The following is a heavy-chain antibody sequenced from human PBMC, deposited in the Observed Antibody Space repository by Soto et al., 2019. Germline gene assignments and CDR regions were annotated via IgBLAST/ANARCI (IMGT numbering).Heavy chain of an antibody. CDR3: AKDLFNVLVAAAVLGYDGMDV. Sequence: QVQLVESGGGVVQPGRSLRLSCAASGFTFSSYGMHWVRQAPGKGLEWVAVISYDGSNKYYADSVKGRFTISRDNSKNTLYLQMNSLRAEDTAVYYCAKDLFNVLVAAAVLGYDGMDVW. CDR2: ISYDGSNK. D-gene: IGHD6-13*01. J-gene: IGHJ6*01. CDR1: GFTFSSYG. V-gene: IGHV3-30*18.